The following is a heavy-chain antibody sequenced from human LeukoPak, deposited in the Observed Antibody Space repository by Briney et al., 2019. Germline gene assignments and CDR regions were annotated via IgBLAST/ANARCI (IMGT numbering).Heavy chain of an antibody. CDR3: ARDRGSGSLFSLMMDV. Sequence: PSETLSLTCTVSGGSISSSSYYWGWIRQPPGKGLEWIGSIYYSGSTYYNPSLKSRVTISVDTSKNQFSLKLSSVTAADTAVYYCARDRGSGSLFSLMMDVWGKGTTVNVSS. CDR2: IYYSGST. CDR1: GGSISSSSYY. J-gene: IGHJ6*04. V-gene: IGHV4-39*02. D-gene: IGHD3-10*01.